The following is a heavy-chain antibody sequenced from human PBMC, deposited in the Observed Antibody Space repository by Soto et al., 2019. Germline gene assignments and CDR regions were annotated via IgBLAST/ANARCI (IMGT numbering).Heavy chain of an antibody. V-gene: IGHV1-18*04. J-gene: IGHJ6*02. CDR1: GYTFTSYG. D-gene: IGHD2-2*01. CDR3: ASDRVLVKDPILYYYYGMDL. CDR2: ISAYNGNT. Sequence: ASVKVSCKGSGYTFTSYGISWVRQAPGQGLEWMGWISAYNGNTNYAQKLQGRVTMTTDTSTGTAYMELRSLRSDDTAVYYCASDRVLVKDPILYYYYGMDLWGQGTTVTVSS.